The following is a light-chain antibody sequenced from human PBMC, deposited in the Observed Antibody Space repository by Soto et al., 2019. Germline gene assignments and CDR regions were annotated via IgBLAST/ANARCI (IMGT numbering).Light chain of an antibody. CDR3: AAWDDSLSGVV. Sequence: QSVLTQRPSASGTPGQRVTISCSGSSSNIGSNYVYWYQQLPGTAPKLLIYRNNQRPSGVPDRFSGSKSGTSASLAISGLRSEDEADYYCAAWDDSLSGVVFGGGTKLTVL. CDR2: RNN. J-gene: IGLJ2*01. V-gene: IGLV1-47*01. CDR1: SSNIGSNY.